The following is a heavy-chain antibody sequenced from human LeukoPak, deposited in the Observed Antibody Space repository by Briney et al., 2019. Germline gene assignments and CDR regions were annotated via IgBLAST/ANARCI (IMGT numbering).Heavy chain of an antibody. D-gene: IGHD3-22*01. Sequence: SETLSLTCTVSGGSISSSSYYWGWIRQPPGKGLEWIGSIYYSGSTYYNPSLKSRVTISVDTSKNQFSLKLSSVTAADTAVYYCARNGYYDSSGYNGMDVWGQGTTVTVSS. CDR2: IYYSGST. CDR3: ARNGYYDSSGYNGMDV. CDR1: GGSISSSSYY. V-gene: IGHV4-39*07. J-gene: IGHJ6*02.